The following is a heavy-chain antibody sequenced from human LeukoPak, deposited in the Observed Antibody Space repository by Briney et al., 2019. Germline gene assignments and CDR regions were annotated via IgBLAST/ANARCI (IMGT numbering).Heavy chain of an antibody. Sequence: GGSLRLSCAASGFTFSSYGMHWVRQSPGKGLDWVALISYDGSNQWYADSVKGRFTVSRDSSENTLYLQMNSLRVEDTAVYYCARGHPHGWELYLDYWGQGTLVTASS. D-gene: IGHD4-23*01. V-gene: IGHV3-30*03. CDR3: ARGHPHGWELYLDY. CDR2: ISYDGSNQ. CDR1: GFTFSSYG. J-gene: IGHJ4*02.